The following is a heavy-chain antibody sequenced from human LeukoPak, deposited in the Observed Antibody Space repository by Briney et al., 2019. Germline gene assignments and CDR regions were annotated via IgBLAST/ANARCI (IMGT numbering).Heavy chain of an antibody. J-gene: IGHJ5*02. CDR3: ARLTGTAYNWFDP. Sequence: SETLSLTCTVSGGSLRSYYWNWIRQPAGKGLEWVGRIFPGGGTSYSPSLKSRVTMSADTSKSQFSLKLTSVTAADTAVYYCARLTGTAYNWFDPWGPGTLVTVSS. CDR1: GGSLRSYY. D-gene: IGHD1-20*01. CDR2: IFPGGGT. V-gene: IGHV4-4*07.